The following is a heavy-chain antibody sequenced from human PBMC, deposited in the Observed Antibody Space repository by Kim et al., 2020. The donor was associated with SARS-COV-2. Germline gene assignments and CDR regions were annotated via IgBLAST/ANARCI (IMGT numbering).Heavy chain of an antibody. CDR3: VRCTGVNTCRLPVGAFDI. CDR2: VSRSGDER. Sequence: GGSLRLSCAASTFIFTNYWMNWVRQAPGKGLEWVASVSRSGDERYYVDSVKGRFTISRDNARNSLFLQMDGLTDEDTAVYYCVRCTGVNTCRLPVGAFDIWSEGTTVIVSP. D-gene: IGHD2-8*02. J-gene: IGHJ3*02. CDR1: TFIFTNYW. V-gene: IGHV3-7*01.